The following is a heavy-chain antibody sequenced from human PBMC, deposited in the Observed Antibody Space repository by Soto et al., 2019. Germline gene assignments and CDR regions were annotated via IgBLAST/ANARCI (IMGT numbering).Heavy chain of an antibody. V-gene: IGHV1-2*04. CDR3: ARESDSSGYHTQGFDY. CDR2: INPNSGGT. D-gene: IGHD3-22*01. CDR1: GYTFTGYY. Sequence: ASVTVSCKASGYTFTGYYIHWVRQAPGQGLEWMGWINPNSGGTNYAQKFQGWVTMTRDTSISTAYMELSRLRSDDTAVYYCARESDSSGYHTQGFDYWGQGTLVTVSS. J-gene: IGHJ4*02.